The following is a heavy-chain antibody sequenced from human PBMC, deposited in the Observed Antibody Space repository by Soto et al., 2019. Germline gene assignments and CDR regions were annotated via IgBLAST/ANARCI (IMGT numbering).Heavy chain of an antibody. Sequence: SETLSLTCTVSGGSISHYYWTWIRQPPGKGLECIGYISYSGSTNYNSSLKSRVTILVDTSKNQFSLKLSSVTAADTAVYYCAAGGGLPRYYWGQGTLVTVSS. J-gene: IGHJ4*02. V-gene: IGHV4-59*12. CDR1: GGSISHYY. D-gene: IGHD5-12*01. CDR3: AAGGGLPRYY. CDR2: ISYSGST.